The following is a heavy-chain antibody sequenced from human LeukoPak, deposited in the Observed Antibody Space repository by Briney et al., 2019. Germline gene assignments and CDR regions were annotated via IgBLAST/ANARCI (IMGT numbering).Heavy chain of an antibody. CDR3: ARGMYYYGSGSYSNGSYYYYYMDV. V-gene: IGHV1-2*02. CDR1: GYTFTGYY. Sequence: ASVKVSCKASGYTFTGYYMHWVRQAPGQGLEWMGWINPNSGGTNYAQKFQGRVTITADESTSTAYMELSSLRSEDTAVYYCARGMYYYGSGSYSNGSYYYYYMDVWGKGTTVTISS. D-gene: IGHD3-10*01. CDR2: INPNSGGT. J-gene: IGHJ6*03.